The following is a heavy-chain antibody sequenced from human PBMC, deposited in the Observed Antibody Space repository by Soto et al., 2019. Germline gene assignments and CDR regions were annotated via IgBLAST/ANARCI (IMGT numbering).Heavy chain of an antibody. Sequence: QVQLVQSGAEVKKPGSSVKVSCKASGGTLSRFAISWVRQAPGQGLEWMGRIVPVVGVTNYATRFQGRVTITADKSKSTFYMELRSLRYDDTATYYCARALEDYGDAARDYWGPGTLVTVSS. J-gene: IGHJ4*02. V-gene: IGHV1-69*04. CDR2: IVPVVGVT. CDR3: ARALEDYGDAARDY. CDR1: GGTLSRFA. D-gene: IGHD4-17*01.